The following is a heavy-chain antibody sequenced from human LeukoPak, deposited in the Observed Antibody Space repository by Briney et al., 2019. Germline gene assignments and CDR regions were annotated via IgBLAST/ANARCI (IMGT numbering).Heavy chain of an antibody. D-gene: IGHD3-9*01. CDR2: IYLSARA. Sequence: SDTLSLTCAVCGGSISRSHGWSWVRQPPGRGLEWIGEIYLSARANYNPSLKSRVTISVAKSKNQFSLKLSSVTAADTAVYYCARVLIRYFDWHKRRYYFDYWGQGTLVTVSS. CDR3: ARVLIRYFDWHKRRYYFDY. V-gene: IGHV4-4*02. CDR1: GGSISRSHG. J-gene: IGHJ4*02.